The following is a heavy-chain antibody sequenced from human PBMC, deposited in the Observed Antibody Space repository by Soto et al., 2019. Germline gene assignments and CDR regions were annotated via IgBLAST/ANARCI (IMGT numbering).Heavy chain of an antibody. Sequence: QVQLQESGPGLVIPSQTLTLTCAVSGASIDNNGYSWTWIRQHPGKGLEWIGTNNDRADTYYNQALKSRLTISLDTSQNQFSLRLNAVTAADTATYYCARGGSGWKALNWFDPWGQGILVTVSS. CDR1: GASIDNNGYS. CDR2: NNDRADT. V-gene: IGHV4-31*11. D-gene: IGHD6-19*01. J-gene: IGHJ5*02. CDR3: ARGGSGWKALNWFDP.